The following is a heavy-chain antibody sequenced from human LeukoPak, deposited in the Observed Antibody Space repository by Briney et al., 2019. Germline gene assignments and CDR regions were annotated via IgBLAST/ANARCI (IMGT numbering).Heavy chain of an antibody. D-gene: IGHD1-26*01. CDR3: AREDRGSYYYYFDY. Sequence: GRSLRLSCAASGFTFSSYGMHWVRQAPGKGLEWVAVIWYDGSNKYYADSVKGRFTISRDNSKNTLYLQMNSLRAEDTAVYYCAREDRGSYYYYFDYWGQGTLVTVSS. CDR1: GFTFSSYG. V-gene: IGHV3-33*01. CDR2: IWYDGSNK. J-gene: IGHJ4*02.